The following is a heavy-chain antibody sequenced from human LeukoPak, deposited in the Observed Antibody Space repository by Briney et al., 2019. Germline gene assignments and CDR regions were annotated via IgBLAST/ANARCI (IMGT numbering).Heavy chain of an antibody. V-gene: IGHV4-61*02. CDR3: ARGREYYCGGDCYSSPSFDY. CDR1: GGSISSGSYY. Sequence: PSETLSLTCTVSGGSISSGSYYWSWIRQPAGKGLEWIGRIYTSGSTNYNPSLESRVTISVDTSKNQFSLKLSSVTAADTAVYYCARGREYYCGGDCYSSPSFDYWGQGTLVTVSS. CDR2: IYTSGST. J-gene: IGHJ4*02. D-gene: IGHD2-21*02.